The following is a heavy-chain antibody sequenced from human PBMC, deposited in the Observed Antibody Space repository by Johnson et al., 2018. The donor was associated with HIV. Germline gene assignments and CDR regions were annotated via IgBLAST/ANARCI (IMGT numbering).Heavy chain of an antibody. Sequence: MLLVESGGGLVQPGGSLRLSCAASGITVSSNYMSWVRQAPGKGLEWVGRIKTKTDGGTPDYAAPVKGIFTISRNDSKNTLYLKMNSLKPEDTAVYYCTTGLPGATDDAFDIWGQGTMVTVSS. D-gene: IGHD5-12*01. CDR3: TTGLPGATDDAFDI. CDR1: GITVSSNY. V-gene: IGHV3-15*01. J-gene: IGHJ3*02. CDR2: IKTKTDGGTP.